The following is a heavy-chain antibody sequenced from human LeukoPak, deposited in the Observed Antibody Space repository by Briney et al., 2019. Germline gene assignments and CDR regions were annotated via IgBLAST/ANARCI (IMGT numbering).Heavy chain of an antibody. Sequence: SETLSLTCTVSGYSISSGYYWGWIRQPPGKGLEWIGYIYYSGSTNYNPSLKSRVTISVDTSKNQFSLKLSSVTAADTAVYYCARRAGYSSGWYYFDYWGQGTLVTVSP. CDR2: IYYSGST. V-gene: IGHV4-38-2*02. CDR1: GYSISSGYY. J-gene: IGHJ4*02. CDR3: ARRAGYSSGWYYFDY. D-gene: IGHD6-19*01.